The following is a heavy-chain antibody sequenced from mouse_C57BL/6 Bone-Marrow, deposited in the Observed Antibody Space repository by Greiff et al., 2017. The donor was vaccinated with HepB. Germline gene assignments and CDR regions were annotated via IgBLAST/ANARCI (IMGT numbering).Heavy chain of an antibody. CDR3: ARWGDGYPAWFAY. CDR1: GYTFTSYW. Sequence: QVQLQQPGAELVRPGTSVKLSCKASGYTFTSYWMHWVKQRPGQGLEWIGVIDPSDSYTNYNQTFKGKATLTVDTSSSTAYMQLSSLTSEDSAVYYCARWGDGYPAWFAYWGQGTLVTVSA. J-gene: IGHJ3*01. CDR2: IDPSDSYT. V-gene: IGHV1-59*01. D-gene: IGHD2-3*01.